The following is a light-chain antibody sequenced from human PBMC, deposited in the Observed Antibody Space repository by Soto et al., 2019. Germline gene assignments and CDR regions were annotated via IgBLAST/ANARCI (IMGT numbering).Light chain of an antibody. CDR3: GTWDSSLSAVV. Sequence: QSVLTQPPSVSAAPGQKVTISCSGSTSNIGNNFGSWYQQFPGTAPTLLIYDDNKRPSGIPDRFSGSKSGTSATLGITGLQTGDEADYYCGTWDSSLSAVVFGGGTKLTVL. V-gene: IGLV1-51*01. J-gene: IGLJ3*02. CDR1: TSNIGNNF. CDR2: DDN.